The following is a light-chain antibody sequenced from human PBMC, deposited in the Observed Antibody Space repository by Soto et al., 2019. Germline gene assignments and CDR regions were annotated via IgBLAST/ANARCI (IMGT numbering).Light chain of an antibody. Sequence: EIVLTQSPATLSLSPGERATLSCRASQSVGYFLSWYQQKPGQAPRLLIYDASNRATGIPARFSGSGSGTDFTLTISRLEPEDFAVYYCLQRSNWPPLTFGGGTKVEIK. CDR3: LQRSNWPPLT. J-gene: IGKJ4*01. CDR2: DAS. CDR1: QSVGYF. V-gene: IGKV3-11*01.